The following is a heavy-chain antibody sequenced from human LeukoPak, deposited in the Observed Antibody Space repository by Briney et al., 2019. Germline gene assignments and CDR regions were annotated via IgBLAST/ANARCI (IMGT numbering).Heavy chain of an antibody. J-gene: IGHJ4*02. CDR1: GFSFNTYA. Sequence: GGSLRLSCAASGFSFNTYAMHWVRQAPGKGLEYVSAISTNGGSTNYANSVKGRFTISRDNSKNTLYLQMGSLKTEDMAMYYCARLNSGNYSRGYLDYWGQGTLVTVSS. CDR2: ISTNGGST. V-gene: IGHV3-64*01. D-gene: IGHD1-26*01. CDR3: ARLNSGNYSRGYLDY.